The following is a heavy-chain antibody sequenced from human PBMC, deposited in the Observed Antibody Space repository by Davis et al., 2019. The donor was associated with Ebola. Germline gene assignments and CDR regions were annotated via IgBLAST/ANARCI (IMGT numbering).Heavy chain of an antibody. Sequence: GESLKISCKGSGYSFTNYWIAWVRQVPGKGLEWMGSIYPGDSETRYSPSFQGQVTISADMSINTAYLQWNSLKASDTAMYYCARLKSGTIDFWGQGTLVTVSS. CDR2: IYPGDSET. D-gene: IGHD1-7*01. CDR1: GYSFTNYW. CDR3: ARLKSGTIDF. V-gene: IGHV5-51*01. J-gene: IGHJ4*02.